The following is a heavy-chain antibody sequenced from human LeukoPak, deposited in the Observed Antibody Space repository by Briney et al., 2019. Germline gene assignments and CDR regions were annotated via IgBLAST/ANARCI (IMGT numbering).Heavy chain of an antibody. J-gene: IGHJ4*02. CDR3: AYRSGRNGDSDY. CDR2: IISIFGTA. V-gene: IGHV1-69*01. CDR1: GGNFSSYD. Sequence: SVQVFCRACGGNFSSYDISWVRQDLGQGLEWMGGIISIFGTANYAQKFQGSVTISADESTSTAYMELSSLRSEDTPGYYCAYRSGRNGDSDYWGQGTLVTVSS. D-gene: IGHD4-17*01.